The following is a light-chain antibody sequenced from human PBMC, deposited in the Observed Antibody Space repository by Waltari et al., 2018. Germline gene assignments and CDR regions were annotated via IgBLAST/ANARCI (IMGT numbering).Light chain of an antibody. CDR1: SSDVGGYNY. Sequence: QSALTQPPSASGSPGQSVTISCPGTSSDVGGYNYVSWYQQHPGKAPKLMIYEVSKRPSGVPDRFSGLQAEDEADYYCSSYAGSNNFVVFGGGTKLTVL. CDR3: SSYAGSNNFVV. J-gene: IGLJ2*01. CDR2: EVS. V-gene: IGLV2-8*01.